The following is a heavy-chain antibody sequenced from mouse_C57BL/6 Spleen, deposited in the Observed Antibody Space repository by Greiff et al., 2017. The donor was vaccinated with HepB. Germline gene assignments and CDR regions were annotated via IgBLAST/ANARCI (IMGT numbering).Heavy chain of an antibody. D-gene: IGHD1-1*01. CDR3: ARWNYYGSSYWYFDV. V-gene: IGHV1-42*01. J-gene: IGHJ1*03. CDR1: GYSFTGYY. CDR2: INPSTGGT. Sequence: VHVKQSGPELVKPGASVKISCKASGYSFTGYYMNWVKQSPEKSLEWIGEINPSTGGTTYNQKFKAKATLTVDKSSSTAYMQLKSLTSEDSAVYYCARWNYYGSSYWYFDVWGTGTTVTVSS.